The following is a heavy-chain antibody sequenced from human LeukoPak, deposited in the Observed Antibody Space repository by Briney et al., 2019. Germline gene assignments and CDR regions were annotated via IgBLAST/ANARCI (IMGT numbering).Heavy chain of an antibody. Sequence: SETLSLTCTVSGGSISSGGYYWSWIRQPPGKGPEWIGYIYHSGSTYYNPSLKSRVTISVDRSKNQFSLKLSSVTAADTAVYYCARVPAEYSSSSWFDPWGQGTLVTVSS. CDR1: GGSISSGGYY. J-gene: IGHJ5*02. CDR2: IYHSGST. D-gene: IGHD6-6*01. CDR3: ARVPAEYSSSSWFDP. V-gene: IGHV4-30-2*01.